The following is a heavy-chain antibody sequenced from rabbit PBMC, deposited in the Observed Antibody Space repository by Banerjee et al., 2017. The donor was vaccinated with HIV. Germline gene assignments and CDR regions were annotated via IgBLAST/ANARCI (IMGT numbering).Heavy chain of an antibody. J-gene: IGHJ4*01. CDR3: ARFYAGYGDFGYAAM. CDR1: GVSFSSNYY. Sequence: QSLEESGGDLVKPGASLTLTCTASGVSFSSNYYMCWVRQAPGKGLEWIACIDTSSSGFTYFVSWAKGRFTISKTSSTTVTLQMTSLTVADTATYFCARFYAGYGDFGYAAMWGPGTLVTVS. D-gene: IGHD7-1*01. CDR2: IDTSSSGFT. V-gene: IGHV1S40*01.